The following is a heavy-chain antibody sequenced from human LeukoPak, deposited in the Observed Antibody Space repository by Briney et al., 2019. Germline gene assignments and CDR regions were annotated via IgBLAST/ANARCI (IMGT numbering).Heavy chain of an antibody. D-gene: IGHD2-2*01. J-gene: IGHJ4*02. Sequence: GGSLRLSCAASGFTFSSYAMHWVRQAPGKGLEWVAVISYDGSNKYYADSVKGRFTISRDNSKNTLYLQMNSLRAEDTAVYYCAKSPGSTSSPLDYWGQGTLVTVSS. CDR3: AKSPGSTSSPLDY. V-gene: IGHV3-30-3*02. CDR1: GFTFSSYA. CDR2: ISYDGSNK.